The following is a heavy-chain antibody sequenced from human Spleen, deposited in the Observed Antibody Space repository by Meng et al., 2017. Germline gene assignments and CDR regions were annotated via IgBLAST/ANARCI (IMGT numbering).Heavy chain of an antibody. D-gene: IGHD3-10*01. J-gene: IGHJ5*02. V-gene: IGHV1-18*04. CDR3: ARGDTGGNWFDP. CDR2: ISAYNGHT. CDR1: GYTLTTDD. Sequence: GRLWDEGKKPGALIEVSVKASGYTLTTDDITWGRQAPGQGLEWMGWISAYNGHTNYAQRLQGRVTITRDISATTAYMELSSLRSEDTAVYYCARGDTGGNWFDPWGQGTLVTVSS.